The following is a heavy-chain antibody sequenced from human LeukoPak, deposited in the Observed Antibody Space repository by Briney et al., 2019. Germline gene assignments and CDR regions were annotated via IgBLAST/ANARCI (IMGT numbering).Heavy chain of an antibody. CDR2: IYYSGST. J-gene: IGHJ3*02. CDR3: ARAPYDFWSGYQGEHVAFDI. CDR1: GGSISSYY. V-gene: IGHV4-59*01. Sequence: KPSETLSLTCTVSGGSISSYYWSWIRQPPGKGLEWIGYIYYSGSTNYNPSLKSRVTISVDTSKNQFSLKLSSVTAADTAVYYCARAPYDFWSGYQGEHVAFDIWGQGTMVTVSS. D-gene: IGHD3-3*01.